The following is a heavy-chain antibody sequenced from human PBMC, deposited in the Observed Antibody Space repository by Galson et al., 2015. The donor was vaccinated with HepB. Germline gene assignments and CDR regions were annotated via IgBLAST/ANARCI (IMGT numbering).Heavy chain of an antibody. CDR2: IYHSGIT. Sequence: ETLSLTCSVSGGSINIPNWWSWVRQPPGKGLEWVGKIYHSGITKGNTSLKSRVTISVDKTKNQFSLELTAGTASDTAVYYCAMEAVADRGWGFDHWGQGTLVTVSS. V-gene: IGHV4-4*02. J-gene: IGHJ4*02. CDR1: GGSINIPNW. CDR3: AMEAVADRGWGFDH. D-gene: IGHD6-19*01.